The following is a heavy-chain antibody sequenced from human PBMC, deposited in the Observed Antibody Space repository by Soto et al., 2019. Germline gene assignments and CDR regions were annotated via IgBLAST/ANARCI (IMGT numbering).Heavy chain of an antibody. CDR2: ISSAGSYK. V-gene: IGHV3-30*18. J-gene: IGHJ4*02. CDR1: GFTFISYG. D-gene: IGHD2-8*01. Sequence: QVQMVESGGGVVQPGRSLRLSCAASGFTFISYGMHWFRQAPGKGLEWGAVISSAGSYKYYADSVKGRFTISGDNSKKTLYLQMNSLSAEDTAVYYCAKCNGVFAYWCQGTLVTVSS. CDR3: AKCNGVFAY.